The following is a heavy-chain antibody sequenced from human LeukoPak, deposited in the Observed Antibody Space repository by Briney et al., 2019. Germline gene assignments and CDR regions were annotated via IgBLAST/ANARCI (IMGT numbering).Heavy chain of an antibody. Sequence: ASVKVSCKASGYTFTGYYMHWVRQAPGQGLEWMGWINPNSGGTNYAQKFQGRVTMTRDTSISTAYMELSRLRSDDTAVYYCARDPSPVLLWFGDPNNWFDPWGQGTLVTVSS. D-gene: IGHD3-10*01. V-gene: IGHV1-2*02. CDR2: INPNSGGT. CDR3: ARDPSPVLLWFGDPNNWFDP. J-gene: IGHJ5*02. CDR1: GYTFTGYY.